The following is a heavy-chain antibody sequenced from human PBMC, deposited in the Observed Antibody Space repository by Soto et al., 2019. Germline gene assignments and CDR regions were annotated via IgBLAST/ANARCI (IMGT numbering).Heavy chain of an antibody. V-gene: IGHV2-70*01. CDR1: GFALSTSIVC. J-gene: IGHJ6*02. Sequence: GSGRTQVYATQTLALTCSFSGFALSTSIVCVTSICQPPGKALAWRALIDCDDDKYYSTSLNTSLSISKDTSKNQVVLTMTNMDPVDTATYYCARILSVRXLAYCTGDCSYYYGMDVWGQGTTVTVSS. CDR2: IDCDDDK. CDR3: ARILSVRXLAYCTGDCSYYYGMDV. D-gene: IGHD2-21*02.